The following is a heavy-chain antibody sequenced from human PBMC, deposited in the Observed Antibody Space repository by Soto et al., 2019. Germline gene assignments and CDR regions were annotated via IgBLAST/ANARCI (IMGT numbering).Heavy chain of an antibody. J-gene: IGHJ6*02. Sequence: PLASLRLSCVPSGAPLARYAMKWVRQAPGKGLEWVSGISGSGGSTHFADSVKGRFTISRDNSKNMLYLQMNSLRAEDTAVYYCAKEDTSMITRSGLHVWGQATTVSVS. CDR1: GAPLARYA. CDR2: ISGSGGST. D-gene: IGHD5-18*01. CDR3: AKEDTSMITRSGLHV. V-gene: IGHV3-23*01.